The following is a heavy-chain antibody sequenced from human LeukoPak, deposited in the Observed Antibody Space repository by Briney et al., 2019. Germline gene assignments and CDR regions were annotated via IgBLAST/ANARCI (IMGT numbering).Heavy chain of an antibody. D-gene: IGHD1-26*01. V-gene: IGHV4-39*02. CDR1: GGSITTTDFV. CDR3: ARFKGGTGFDY. J-gene: IGHJ4*02. CDR2: ISTSGKA. Sequence: SETLSLTCAVSGGSITTTDFVWAWIRQPPGQGFEWIATISTSGKAYYYPSLMSRVTISVDTSKNHFSLDVTSVTAADTGLFYCARFKGGTGFDYWGRGILVIVS.